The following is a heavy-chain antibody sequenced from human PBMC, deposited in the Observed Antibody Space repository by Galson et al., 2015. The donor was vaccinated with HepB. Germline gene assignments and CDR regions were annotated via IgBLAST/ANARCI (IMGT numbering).Heavy chain of an antibody. CDR1: GFSFTTYA. V-gene: IGHV1-3*01. D-gene: IGHD3-22*01. Sequence: SGFSFTTYAMNWVRQAPGQRPEWMGWINAVNGDTKYSQKFEGRVIITRDTSARIIYMEFSSLRSEDTAVYYWAFDSRSGAFDPWGQGAVVTVSS. CDR2: INAVNGDT. J-gene: IGHJ5*02. CDR3: AFDSRSGAFDP.